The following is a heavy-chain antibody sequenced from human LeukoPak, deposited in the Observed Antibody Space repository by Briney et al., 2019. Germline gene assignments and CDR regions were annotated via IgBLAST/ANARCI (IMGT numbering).Heavy chain of an antibody. CDR1: RFTFSNAW. D-gene: IGHD3-3*02. J-gene: IGHJ4*02. CDR2: IKSKTDGGTT. Sequence: GGSLRLSCAASRFTFSNAWMSWVRQAPGKGLEWVGRIKSKTDGGTTDYAAPVKGRFTISRDDSKNTLYLQMNSLKTEDTAVYYCTSPIFTAGFDYWGQGTLVTVSS. CDR3: TSPIFTAGFDY. V-gene: IGHV3-15*01.